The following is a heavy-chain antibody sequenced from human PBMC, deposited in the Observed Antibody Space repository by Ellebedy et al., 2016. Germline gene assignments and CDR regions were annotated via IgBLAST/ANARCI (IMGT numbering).Heavy chain of an antibody. Sequence: SETLSLTXTVSGGSISSYYWSWIRQPAGKGLEWIGRIYTSGSTNYNPSLKSRVTMSVDTSKNQFSLKLSSVTAADTAVYYCARRPMVRGVISWFDPWGQGTLVTVSS. CDR2: IYTSGST. D-gene: IGHD3-10*01. CDR1: GGSISSYY. V-gene: IGHV4-4*07. J-gene: IGHJ5*02. CDR3: ARRPMVRGVISWFDP.